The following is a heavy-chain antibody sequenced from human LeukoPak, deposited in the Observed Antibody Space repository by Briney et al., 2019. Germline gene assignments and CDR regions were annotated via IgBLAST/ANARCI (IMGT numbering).Heavy chain of an antibody. CDR2: ISSSSSYI. CDR3: ARYSDNGDSSSWYSTPFDY. Sequence: GGSLRLSCAASGFTFRSYSMKWVRQAPGKGLEWVSSISSSSSYIYYADSVKGRFTISRDNAKNLLYMQMNSLRAEDTAVYYCARYSDNGDSSSWYSTPFDYWGQGTLVTVSS. D-gene: IGHD6-13*01. CDR1: GFTFRSYS. V-gene: IGHV3-21*06. J-gene: IGHJ4*02.